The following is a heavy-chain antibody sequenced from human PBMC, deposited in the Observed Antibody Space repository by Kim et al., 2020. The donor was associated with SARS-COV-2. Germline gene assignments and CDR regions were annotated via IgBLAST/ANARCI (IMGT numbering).Heavy chain of an antibody. CDR2: IYYSGST. D-gene: IGHD2-8*01. CDR3: ASTSRWVYANYYYYYMDV. Sequence: SETLSLTCTVSGGSISSYYWSWIRQPPGKGLEWIGYIYYSGSTNYNPSLKSRVTISVDTSKKQFSLKLSSVTAADTAVYYCASTSRWVYANYYYYYMDVWGKGTTVTVSS. V-gene: IGHV4-59*08. J-gene: IGHJ6*03. CDR1: GGSISSYY.